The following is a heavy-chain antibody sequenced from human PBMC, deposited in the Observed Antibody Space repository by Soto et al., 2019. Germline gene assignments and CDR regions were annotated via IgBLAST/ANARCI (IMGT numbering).Heavy chain of an antibody. V-gene: IGHV3-30*18. J-gene: IGHJ6*02. CDR2: ISYDGSNK. CDR3: AKDDCSGGSCYRSGMDV. Sequence: SLRLSCAASGFTFSSYGMHWVRQAPGKGLEWVAVISYDGSNKYYADSVKGRFTISRDNSKNTLYLQMNSLRAEDTAVYYCAKDDCSGGSCYRSGMDVWGQGTTVTVSS. D-gene: IGHD2-15*01. CDR1: GFTFSSYG.